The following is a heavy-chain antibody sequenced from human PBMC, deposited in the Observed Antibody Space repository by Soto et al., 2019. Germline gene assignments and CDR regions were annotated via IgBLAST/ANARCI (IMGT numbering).Heavy chain of an antibody. CDR2: IYYSGST. J-gene: IGHJ6*02. V-gene: IGHV4-59*01. CDR3: ARDTAYTYYYGSGSLRDYYYYSMDL. D-gene: IGHD3-10*01. Sequence: SETLSLTCTVSGGSISSYYWSWIRQPPGKGLEWIGYIYYSGSTNYNPSLKSRVTISVDTSKNQFSLKLSSVTAADTAVYYCARDTAYTYYYGSGSLRDYYYYSMDLWGQGTTVTVS. CDR1: GGSISSYY.